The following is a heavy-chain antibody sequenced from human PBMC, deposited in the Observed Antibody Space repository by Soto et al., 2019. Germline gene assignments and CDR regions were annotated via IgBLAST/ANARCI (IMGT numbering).Heavy chain of an antibody. CDR3: AKEAGGGIGMVTSYFDY. CDR1: GITFDNFA. CDR2: IGGSGIST. V-gene: IGHV3-23*01. D-gene: IGHD5-18*01. J-gene: IGHJ4*02. Sequence: EVQLLESGGGLVQPGGSLRLSCAASGITFDNFALTWVRRAPGRGLEWVSGIGGSGISTYYADSVKGRFTISRDNSKSTLYLHMNSLRADDTAIYYCAKEAGGGIGMVTSYFDYWGQGSLVTVSS.